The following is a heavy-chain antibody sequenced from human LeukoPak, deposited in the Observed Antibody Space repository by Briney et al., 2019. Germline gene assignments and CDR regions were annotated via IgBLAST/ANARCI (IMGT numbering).Heavy chain of an antibody. V-gene: IGHV4-39*01. CDR3: ARLDPQHIVVVTASRGHAFDI. D-gene: IGHD2-21*02. J-gene: IGHJ3*02. CDR2: MLYSGST. Sequence: PSDTLSLSCTVSGSPISSSSYYGGWIRQPPAKGLEWIGRMLYSGSTNNNTSLKSRVTISVDTSKNQFSLKLSSVTAADTTMYYCARLDPQHIVVVTASRGHAFDIWGQGTMVTVSS. CDR1: GSPISSSSYY.